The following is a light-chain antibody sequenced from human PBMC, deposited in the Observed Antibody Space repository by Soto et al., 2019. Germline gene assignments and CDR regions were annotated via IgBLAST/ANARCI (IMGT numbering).Light chain of an antibody. CDR2: AAS. Sequence: ELVSTQSPGTLSLSPGERATLSCRASQSVADNYLAWYQQKPGQHPRLLIYAASRRAAGIPDTFSGSWSGKDVTLTITRLEPEEVALYYCQQNGHSPRTFGQGTRWIS. J-gene: IGKJ1*01. CDR3: QQNGHSPRT. CDR1: QSVADNY. V-gene: IGKV3-20*01.